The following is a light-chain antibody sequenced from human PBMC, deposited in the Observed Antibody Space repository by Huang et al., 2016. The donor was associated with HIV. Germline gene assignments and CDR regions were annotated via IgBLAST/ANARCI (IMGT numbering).Light chain of an antibody. CDR1: QDISNY. J-gene: IGKJ1*01. V-gene: IGKV1-17*03. CDR3: LQHHGYPRT. CDR2: AAS. Sequence: DIQLTQSPSAMSASVGDRVSITGRASQDISNYLAWFQQKPGGAPKRLIYAASRLQSGVPSRFSGSRSGTKFTLTISNLQPEDLATYYCLQHHGYPRTFGQGTHV.